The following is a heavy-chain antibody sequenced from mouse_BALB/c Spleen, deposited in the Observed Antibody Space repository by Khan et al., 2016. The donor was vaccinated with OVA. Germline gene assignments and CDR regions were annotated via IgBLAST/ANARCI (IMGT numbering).Heavy chain of an antibody. CDR1: SFTIKDTY. J-gene: IGHJ3*01. CDR2: IDPANGNI. Sequence: VQLQQSGAELVKPGASVKLSCTASSFTIKDTYIHWVQKMPEQGLEWIGRIDPANGNIKYDSKFQDKATITADTSSNTAYLQLSSLTSEDTAVDYYATLDGNPIANWGQGTLVSVSA. D-gene: IGHD2-1*01. V-gene: IGHV14-3*02. CDR3: ATLDGNPIAN.